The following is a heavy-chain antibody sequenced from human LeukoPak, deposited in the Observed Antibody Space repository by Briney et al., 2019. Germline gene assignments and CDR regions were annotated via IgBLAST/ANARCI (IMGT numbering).Heavy chain of an antibody. D-gene: IGHD5-18*01. CDR3: ARGYSYGNFDY. CDR1: GGSISSSSYS. Sequence: PSETLSLTCTVSGGSISSSSYSWGWIRQPPGKGLEWIGSISYSGSTYYNPSLKSRVTVSVDTSKNQFSLKLSSVTAADTAVYYRARGYSYGNFDYWGQGTLVTVSS. CDR2: ISYSGST. J-gene: IGHJ4*02. V-gene: IGHV4-39*01.